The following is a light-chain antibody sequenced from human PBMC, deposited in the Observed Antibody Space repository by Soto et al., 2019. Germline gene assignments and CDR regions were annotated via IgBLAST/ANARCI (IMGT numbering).Light chain of an antibody. Sequence: EIVLTQSPATLSLSPGERATLSCRASQSVSSSYLASYQQKPGQAPRLLFYDASTRATGIPARFSGSGSGTDFTLTISSLEPEDFAVYYCQQRSNWPRTFGQGTKVDIK. V-gene: IGKV3D-20*02. J-gene: IGKJ1*01. CDR3: QQRSNWPRT. CDR2: DAS. CDR1: QSVSSSY.